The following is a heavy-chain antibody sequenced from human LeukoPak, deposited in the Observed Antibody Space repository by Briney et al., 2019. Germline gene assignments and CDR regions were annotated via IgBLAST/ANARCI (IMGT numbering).Heavy chain of an antibody. D-gene: IGHD3-9*01. CDR3: ARGFLTGYYGLFYMDV. Sequence: ASVKVSCKGSGYTFTGYYVHWVRQAPGQGLEWMGWMNPKSGGTNYAQKFEARVTMNRDTSISTAYMELSRLRFDDTALYYCARGFLTGYYGLFYMDVWGKGTTVTISS. CDR1: GYTFTGYY. V-gene: IGHV1-2*02. CDR2: MNPKSGGT. J-gene: IGHJ6*03.